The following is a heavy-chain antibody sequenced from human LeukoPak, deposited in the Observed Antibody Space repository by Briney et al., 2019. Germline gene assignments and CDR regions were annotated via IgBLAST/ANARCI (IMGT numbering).Heavy chain of an antibody. V-gene: IGHV3-7*01. CDR2: IKQDGSDK. CDR1: GFTFSNYW. D-gene: IGHD3-10*01. CDR3: ARDTRLYGSGSYYFDY. J-gene: IGHJ4*02. Sequence: GGSLRLSCAASGFTFSNYWMTWVRQAPGKGLEWVATIKQDGSDKYYVDSVKGRFTISRDNAKNSLYLQMNSLRAEDTAVYYCARDTRLYGSGSYYFDYWGQGTLVTVSS.